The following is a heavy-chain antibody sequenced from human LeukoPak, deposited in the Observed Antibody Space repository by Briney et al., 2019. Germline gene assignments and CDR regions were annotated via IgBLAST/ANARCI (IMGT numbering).Heavy chain of an antibody. V-gene: IGHV3-64*01. D-gene: IGHD1-1*01. J-gene: IGHJ4*02. CDR2: ISSNGGST. CDR1: GFTFSSYA. CDR3: ASLATGYPY. Sequence: QPGGSLRLSCAASGFTFSSYAMHWVRQAPGKGLEYVSAISSNGGSTYYANSVKGRFTISRDNSKNTLYLQTGSLRAEDMAVYYCASLATGYPYWGQGTLVTVSS.